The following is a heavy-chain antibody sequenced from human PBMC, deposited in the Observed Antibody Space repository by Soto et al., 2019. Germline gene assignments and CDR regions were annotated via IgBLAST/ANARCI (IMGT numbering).Heavy chain of an antibody. CDR2: TNHSGST. Sequence: SETLSLTCAVYGGSFSGYYWSWIRQPPGKGLEWIGETNHSGSTNYNPSLKSRVTISVYTSKNQFSLKLSSVTAADTAVYYCARAKGKDSTMVRGVSPKGYYYYYMDVWGKGTTVTVSS. J-gene: IGHJ6*03. CDR1: GGSFSGYY. V-gene: IGHV4-34*01. D-gene: IGHD3-10*01. CDR3: ARAKGKDSTMVRGVSPKGYYYYYMDV.